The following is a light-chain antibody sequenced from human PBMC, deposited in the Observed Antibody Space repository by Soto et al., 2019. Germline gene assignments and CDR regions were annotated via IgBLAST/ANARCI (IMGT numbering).Light chain of an antibody. V-gene: IGKV3-15*01. CDR1: PSVYNN. J-gene: IGKJ1*01. CDR3: QQYNNWPPTWT. Sequence: IVLTQSPGTLSLSPWDRASLSCRASPSVYNNYLAWYQQKPGQAPRLLIYGASTRATGIPARISGSGSGTEFTLTISSLQSEDFAVYYCQQYNNWPPTWTVGQGTKVDIK. CDR2: GAS.